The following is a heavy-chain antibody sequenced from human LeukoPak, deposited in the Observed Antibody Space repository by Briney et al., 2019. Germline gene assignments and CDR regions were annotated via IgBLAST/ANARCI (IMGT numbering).Heavy chain of an antibody. D-gene: IGHD1-26*01. V-gene: IGHV3-11*04. CDR1: GFTFSDYY. Sequence: GGSLRLSCAASGFTFSDYYMSWIHQAPGKGLEWVSYISSSGSTIYYADSVKGRFTISRDNTKNSLYLQMNSLRAEDTAVYYCARAQYSGSHSPFDYWGQGTLVTVSS. J-gene: IGHJ4*02. CDR3: ARAQYSGSHSPFDY. CDR2: ISSSGSTI.